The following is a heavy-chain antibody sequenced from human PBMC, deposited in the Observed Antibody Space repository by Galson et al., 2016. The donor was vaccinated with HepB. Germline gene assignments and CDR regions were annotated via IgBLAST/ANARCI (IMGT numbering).Heavy chain of an antibody. Sequence: SLRLSCAGSGFTFSNYGINWVRQAPGKGLEWVADIKQDGRDGDYLGSVRGRFTISRDNAKNSLYLQMNSLRAEDTAVYFCARGAGQRVLRYYHGMDVWGQGTTVTVSS. CDR1: GFTFSNYG. V-gene: IGHV3-7*01. CDR3: ARGAGQRVLRYYHGMDV. CDR2: IKQDGRDG. D-gene: IGHD4/OR15-4a*01. J-gene: IGHJ6*02.